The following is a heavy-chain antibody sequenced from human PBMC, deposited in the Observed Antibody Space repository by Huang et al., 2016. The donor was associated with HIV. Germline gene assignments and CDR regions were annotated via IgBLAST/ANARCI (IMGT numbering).Heavy chain of an antibody. Sequence: QVQLVQSGPEVKKPGASVTVPCQTSGYIFSNYDINWVRQAPGQGLQWVGWLNSNSGTTAHGQNFPGRVTLTRSTSTGAAYMLLNSLTSQDTAVYYCARLTSGWYQDYWGQGTLVTVSS. J-gene: IGHJ4*02. V-gene: IGHV1-8*01. CDR1: GYIFSNYD. D-gene: IGHD6-19*01. CDR3: ARLTSGWYQDY. CDR2: LNSNSGTT.